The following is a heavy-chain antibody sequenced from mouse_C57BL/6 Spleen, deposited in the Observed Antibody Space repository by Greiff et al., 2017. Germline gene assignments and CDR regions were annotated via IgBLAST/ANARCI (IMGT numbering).Heavy chain of an antibody. D-gene: IGHD1-1*01. J-gene: IGHJ2*01. Sequence: VQLQQSGAELMKPGASVKLSCKATGYTFTGYWLEWVKQRPGHGLEWIGEILPGSGSTNYNEKFKGKATFTADTSSNTAYMQLSSLTTEDSAIYYCARKIGYYYGSSPLDYWGQGTTLTVSS. V-gene: IGHV1-9*01. CDR1: GYTFTGYW. CDR3: ARKIGYYYGSSPLDY. CDR2: ILPGSGST.